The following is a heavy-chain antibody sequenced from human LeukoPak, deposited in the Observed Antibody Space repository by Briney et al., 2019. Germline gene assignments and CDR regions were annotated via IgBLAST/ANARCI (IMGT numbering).Heavy chain of an antibody. J-gene: IGHJ5*02. CDR1: GGSLSSYF. CDR3: AKESITMVRGVTYNWFDP. V-gene: IGHV4-4*07. D-gene: IGHD3-10*01. Sequence: SETLSLTCTVSGGSLSSYFWSWIRQPAGKGLEWIGRIDASGSTNYNPSLKSRVTMSVDTSKNHFSLKLSSVTAADTAVYHCAKESITMVRGVTYNWFDPWGQGTLVTVSS. CDR2: IDASGST.